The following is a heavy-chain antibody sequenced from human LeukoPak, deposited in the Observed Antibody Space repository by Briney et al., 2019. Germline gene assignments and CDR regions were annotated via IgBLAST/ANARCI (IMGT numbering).Heavy chain of an antibody. J-gene: IGHJ4*02. CDR2: ITWNSGRL. D-gene: IGHD4-11*01. Sequence: QPGRPLRLSCATSGFKFDDYAMHWVRQAPGMGLEWISGITWNSGRLDYADSVKGRFTISRDGDKKSLYLQMNSLRPEDTAVYFCAKGAQQFNYFDYWGPGTLVTVSS. V-gene: IGHV3-9*01. CDR3: AKGAQQFNYFDY. CDR1: GFKFDDYA.